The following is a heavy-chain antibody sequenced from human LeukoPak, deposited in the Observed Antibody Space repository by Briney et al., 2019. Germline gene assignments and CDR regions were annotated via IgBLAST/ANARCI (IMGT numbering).Heavy chain of an antibody. J-gene: IGHJ6*02. V-gene: IGHV1-2*02. CDR2: INPNSGGT. Sequence: ASVKVSCKASGYTFTSYGISWVRQAPGQGLEWMGWINPNSGGTNYAQKFQGRVTMTRDTSISTAYLELSRLRSDDTAVYYCARTRAGRFLEWLLPYGMDVWGQGTTVTVSS. CDR3: ARTRAGRFLEWLLPYGMDV. D-gene: IGHD3-3*01. CDR1: GYTFTSYG.